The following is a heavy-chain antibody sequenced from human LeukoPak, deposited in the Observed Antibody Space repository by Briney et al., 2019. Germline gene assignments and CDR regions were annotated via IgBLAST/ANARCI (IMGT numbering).Heavy chain of an antibody. CDR2: IYYSGST. J-gene: IGHJ5*02. D-gene: IGHD1-26*01. CDR3: ARARLKWELLS. Sequence: SETLSLTCTVSGGSISSYYWSWLRQPPGKGLEWIGYIYYSGSTNYNPSLKSRVTISVDTSKNQFSLKLSSVTAADTAVYYCARARLKWELLSWGQGTLVTVSS. V-gene: IGHV4-59*01. CDR1: GGSISSYY.